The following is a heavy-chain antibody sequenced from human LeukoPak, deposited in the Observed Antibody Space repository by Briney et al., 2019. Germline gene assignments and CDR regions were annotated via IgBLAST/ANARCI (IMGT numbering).Heavy chain of an antibody. Sequence: ASVKVSCKASGYTFTSYGISWVRQAPGQGLEWMGWISAYNGNTNYAQKLQGRVTMNTDTSTSTAYMELRSLRSDDTAVYYCARVGNDPAYYYYGMDVWGQGTTVTVSS. J-gene: IGHJ6*02. CDR3: ARVGNDPAYYYYGMDV. V-gene: IGHV1-18*01. CDR1: GYTFTSYG. CDR2: ISAYNGNT. D-gene: IGHD1-1*01.